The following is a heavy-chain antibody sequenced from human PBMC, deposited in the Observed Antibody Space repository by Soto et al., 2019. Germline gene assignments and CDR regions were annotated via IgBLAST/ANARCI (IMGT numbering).Heavy chain of an antibody. V-gene: IGHV3-30*18. J-gene: IGHJ5*02. CDR3: AKPQLAAPLPDP. CDR1: GFTFSSYG. D-gene: IGHD6-13*01. Sequence: PGGSLRLSCAASGFTFSSYGMHWVRQAPGKGLEWVAVISYDGSNKYYADSVKGRFTISRDNSKNTLYLKMNSLRAEDTAVYYCAKPQLAAPLPDPWGQGTLVTVSS. CDR2: ISYDGSNK.